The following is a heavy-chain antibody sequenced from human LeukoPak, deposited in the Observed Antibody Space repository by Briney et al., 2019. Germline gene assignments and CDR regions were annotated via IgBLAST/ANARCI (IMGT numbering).Heavy chain of an antibody. Sequence: ASVKVSCKAFGYTFSSYDMSWVRQAPGQGLEWVGWISIKNVDTNYARSLQGRVTLTTDTSTNTAYMELRNLRSEDTAVYYCARRKATVVPGNDFWGQGTLVTVSS. J-gene: IGHJ4*02. CDR3: ARRKATVVPGNDF. CDR2: ISIKNVDT. D-gene: IGHD3-22*01. CDR1: GYTFSSYD. V-gene: IGHV1-18*01.